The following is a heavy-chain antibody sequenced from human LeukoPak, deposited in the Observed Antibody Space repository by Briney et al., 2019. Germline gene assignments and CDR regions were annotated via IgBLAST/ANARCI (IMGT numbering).Heavy chain of an antibody. CDR2: IIPILGIA. CDR1: GGTFSSYA. Sequence: SVKVSCKASGGTFSSYAISWVRQAPGQGLEWMGRIIPILGIANYAQKFQGRVTITADKSTSTAYMELSSLRSEDTAVYYCAREGGDGDQWLVYFDYWGQGTLVTVSS. D-gene: IGHD6-19*01. J-gene: IGHJ4*02. CDR3: AREGGDGDQWLVYFDY. V-gene: IGHV1-69*04.